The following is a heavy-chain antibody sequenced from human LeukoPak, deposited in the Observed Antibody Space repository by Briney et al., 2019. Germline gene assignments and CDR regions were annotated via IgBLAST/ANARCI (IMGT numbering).Heavy chain of an antibody. CDR1: GFTFDDYA. D-gene: IGHD3-10*01. V-gene: IGHV3-9*03. CDR3: AKGGGGYSYYYYMDV. J-gene: IGHJ6*03. CDR2: ISWNSGSI. Sequence: GRSLRLSCAASGFTFDDYAMHWGRQAPGKGREWVSGISWNSGSIGYADSVKGRFTISRDNAKNSLYLQMNSLRAEDMALYYCAKGGGGYSYYYYMDVWGKGTTVAVSS.